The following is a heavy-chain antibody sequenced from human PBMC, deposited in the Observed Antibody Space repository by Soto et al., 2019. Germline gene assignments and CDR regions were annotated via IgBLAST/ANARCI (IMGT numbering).Heavy chain of an antibody. Sequence: QVQLVQSGGEVKKPGASVTVSCKASGYTFINYHITWVRQAPGQGLEWMAWINTYNGMTDYAQRFQSXVTMPRDTSTSTAYMELRNLGSDDTAVYFCAKSPRGEMATDWGQGTLVTVSS. CDR1: GYTFINYH. CDR2: INTYNGMT. V-gene: IGHV1-18*01. CDR3: AKSPRGEMATD. J-gene: IGHJ4*02. D-gene: IGHD5-12*01.